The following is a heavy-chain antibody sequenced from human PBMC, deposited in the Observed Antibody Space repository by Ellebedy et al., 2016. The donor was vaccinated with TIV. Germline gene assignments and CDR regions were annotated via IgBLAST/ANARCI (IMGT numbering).Heavy chain of an antibody. D-gene: IGHD4-23*01. Sequence: GESLKISXAASGFTFSSYGMHWVRQAPGKGLEWVAVIWYDGSNKYYADSVKGRFTISRDNSKNTLYLQMNSLRAEDTAVYYCITDYGGNSFDYWGQGTLVTVSS. CDR2: IWYDGSNK. CDR3: ITDYGGNSFDY. CDR1: GFTFSSYG. V-gene: IGHV3-30*02. J-gene: IGHJ4*02.